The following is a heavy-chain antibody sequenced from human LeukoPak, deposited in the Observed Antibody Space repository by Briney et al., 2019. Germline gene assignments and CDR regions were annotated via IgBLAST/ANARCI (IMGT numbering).Heavy chain of an antibody. J-gene: IGHJ4*02. Sequence: GGSLRLSCAASGFTFDDYAMHWVRQAPGKGLEWVSGISWNSGSMGYADSVEGRFTISRDNAKNSLYLQTNSLRAEDTALYYCAKDTGYSSSWFDYWGQGTLVTVSS. V-gene: IGHV3-9*01. CDR3: AKDTGYSSSWFDY. CDR2: ISWNSGSM. CDR1: GFTFDDYA. D-gene: IGHD6-13*01.